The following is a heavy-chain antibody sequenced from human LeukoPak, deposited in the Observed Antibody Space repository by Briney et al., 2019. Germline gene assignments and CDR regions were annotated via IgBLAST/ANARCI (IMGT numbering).Heavy chain of an antibody. J-gene: IGHJ4*02. D-gene: IGHD3-10*01. CDR1: GYSFIAYY. CDR3: VRGLGDVTMGEDY. CDR2: INPDTGGT. V-gene: IGHV1-2*02. Sequence: GASVKVSCKASGYSFIAYYMHWVRQVPGQGFEWMGWINPDTGGTVYARKFQGRVTMTRDISIPTAYMDVTRLTSDDTAVYYCVRGLGDVTMGEDYWGQGTLVTVSS.